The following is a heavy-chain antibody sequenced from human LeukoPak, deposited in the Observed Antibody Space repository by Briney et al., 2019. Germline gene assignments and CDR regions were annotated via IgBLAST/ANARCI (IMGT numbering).Heavy chain of an antibody. D-gene: IGHD2-2*01. CDR3: ARDRAVGYCTSTSCSHYYYYSYYMDV. CDR1: GFTFSSYS. Sequence: GGSLRLSCAASGFTFSSYSMNWVRQAPGKGLEWVSSISSSSNYIYYADSVKGRFTISRDNAKNPLYLQMNSLRAEGTAVYYCARDRAVGYCTSTSCSHYYYYSYYMDVWGKGTTVTVSS. V-gene: IGHV3-21*01. J-gene: IGHJ6*03. CDR2: ISSSSNYI.